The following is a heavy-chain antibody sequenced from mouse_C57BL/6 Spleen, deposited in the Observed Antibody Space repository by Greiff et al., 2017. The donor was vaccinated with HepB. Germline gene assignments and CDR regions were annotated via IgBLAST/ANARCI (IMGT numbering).Heavy chain of an antibody. CDR2: ISDGGSYT. D-gene: IGHD1-1*01. Sequence: EVQGVESGGGLVKPGGSLKLSCAASGFTFSSYAMSWVRQTPEKRLEWVATISDGGSYTYYPDNVKGRFTISRDNAKNNLYLQMSHLKSEDTAMYYCARERLHYSGSSYVGYFDVWGTGTTVTVSS. CDR1: GFTFSSYA. V-gene: IGHV5-4*01. CDR3: ARERLHYSGSSYVGYFDV. J-gene: IGHJ1*03.